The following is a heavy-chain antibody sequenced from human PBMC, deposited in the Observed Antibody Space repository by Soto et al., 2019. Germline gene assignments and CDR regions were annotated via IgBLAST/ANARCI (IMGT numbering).Heavy chain of an antibody. CDR3: ARALFPDVDIYAMDV. CDR1: GFTFGDHA. D-gene: IGHD5-12*01. J-gene: IGHJ6*02. V-gene: IGHV3-30*02. Sequence: GGPLRLSCAAPGFTFGDHAMHWVRQAPGKGREWLAIIWNDESNKFYAGSVHGRFTISRDNSKNTVYLQMNTLSAEDTAVYYCARALFPDVDIYAMDVWGQGTTVTVSS. CDR2: IWNDESNK.